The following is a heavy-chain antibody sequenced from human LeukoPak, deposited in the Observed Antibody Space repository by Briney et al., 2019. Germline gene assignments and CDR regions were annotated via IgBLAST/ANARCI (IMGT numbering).Heavy chain of an antibody. J-gene: IGHJ4*02. CDR1: GFTFSSYA. V-gene: IGHV3-23*01. CDR3: ASDTNSPYDSSGYYIY. CDR2: ISASDGST. D-gene: IGHD3-22*01. Sequence: GGSLRLSCAASGFTFSSYAMSWVRQAPGKGLEWVSAISASDGSTYYADSVKGRFTISRDNSKNTLYLQMNSLRAEDTAVYCCASDTNSPYDSSGYYIYWGQGTLVTVSS.